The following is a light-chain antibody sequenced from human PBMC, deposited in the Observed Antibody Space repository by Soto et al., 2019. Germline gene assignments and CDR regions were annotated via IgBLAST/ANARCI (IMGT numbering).Light chain of an antibody. CDR1: QSVSSSY. J-gene: IGKJ4*01. CDR3: QQYGSSPQGLT. V-gene: IGKV3-20*01. CDR2: GAS. Sequence: EIVLTQSPGTLSLSPGERATLSCRASQSVSSSYLAWYQQKPGQAPRLLIYGASSRATGIPDRFSGSGSGTAFPLTIRRLEPEDFAVYYCQQYGSSPQGLTFGGGTKVEIK.